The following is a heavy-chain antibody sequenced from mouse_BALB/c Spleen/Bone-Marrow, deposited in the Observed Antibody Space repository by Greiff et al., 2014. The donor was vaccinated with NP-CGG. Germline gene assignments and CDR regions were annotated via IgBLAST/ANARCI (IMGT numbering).Heavy chain of an antibody. CDR3: ASVYDYGRGYAMDY. D-gene: IGHD2-4*01. CDR1: GYAFSNYG. J-gene: IGHJ4*01. CDR2: IYPGDGET. V-gene: IGHV1-80*01. Sequence: QVQLQQSGAELVRTGSSVKISCKASGYAFSNYGMNWVKQRPGQGLEWIGQIYPGDGETNYIGEFEGRVTLTADTSSSTAYMQGSSRTSEDAAVYFCASVYDYGRGYAMDYWGQGPAVTVSS.